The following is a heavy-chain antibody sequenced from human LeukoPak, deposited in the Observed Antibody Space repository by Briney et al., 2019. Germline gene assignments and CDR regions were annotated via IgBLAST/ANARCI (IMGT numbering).Heavy chain of an antibody. CDR1: GYTLTELS. Sequence: ASVKVSCKVSGYTLTELSMHWVRQAPGKGLEWMGGFDPEDGGTIYAQKFQGRVTMTEDTSTDTAYMELSSLRSEDTAVYYCATVVPAAMLIWFDPWGQGTLVTVSS. J-gene: IGHJ5*02. V-gene: IGHV1-24*01. CDR3: ATVVPAAMLIWFDP. D-gene: IGHD2-2*01. CDR2: FDPEDGGT.